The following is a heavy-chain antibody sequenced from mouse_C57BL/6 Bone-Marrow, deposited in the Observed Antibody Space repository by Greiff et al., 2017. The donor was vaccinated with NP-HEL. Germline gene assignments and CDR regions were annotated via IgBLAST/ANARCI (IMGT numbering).Heavy chain of an antibody. CDR3: AMRGLRRAYAMDY. Sequence: ESCKASGYTFTSYWMHWVKQRPGQGLEWIGRIHPSDSDTNYNQKFKGKATLTVDKSSSTAYMQLSSLTSEDSAVYYCAMRGLRRAYAMDYWGQGTSVTVSS. CDR1: GYTFTSYW. J-gene: IGHJ4*01. D-gene: IGHD2-4*01. V-gene: IGHV1-74*01. CDR2: IHPSDSDT.